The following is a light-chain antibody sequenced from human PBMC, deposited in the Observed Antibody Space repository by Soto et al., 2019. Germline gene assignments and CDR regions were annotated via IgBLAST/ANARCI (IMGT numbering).Light chain of an antibody. V-gene: IGKV3-20*01. CDR3: QQYDSSPLT. CDR1: QSVSVNS. CDR2: AAS. J-gene: IGKJ4*01. Sequence: EIVLTQSPGTLSLSPGERATLSCRASQSVSVNSLAWYQQKGGQAPRLLIYAASTRATGVPDRFSGSGSGTDFTLTISRLEPEDSAVYYCQQYDSSPLTFGGGTKVQIK.